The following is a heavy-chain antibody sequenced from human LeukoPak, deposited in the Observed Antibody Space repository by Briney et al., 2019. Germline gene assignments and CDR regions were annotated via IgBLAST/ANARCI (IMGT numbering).Heavy chain of an antibody. V-gene: IGHV3-21*01. Sequence: PGGSLRLSCAASGFTFSSYAMRWVRQAPGKGLEWVSLISGDGTNTYYADSVKGRFTISRDNAKNSLYLQMNSLRAEDTAVYYCARWSDYAEGFDPWGQGTLVTVSS. CDR1: GFTFSSYA. CDR2: ISGDGTNT. D-gene: IGHD4-17*01. CDR3: ARWSDYAEGFDP. J-gene: IGHJ5*02.